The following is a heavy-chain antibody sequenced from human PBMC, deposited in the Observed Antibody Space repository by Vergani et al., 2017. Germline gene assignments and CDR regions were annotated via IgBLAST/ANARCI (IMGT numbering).Heavy chain of an antibody. J-gene: IGHJ6*02. CDR2: ISSSSSTI. Sequence: EVQLVESGGGLVQPGGSLRLSCAASGFTFSSYSMNWVRQAPGKGLEWVSYISSSSSTIYYADSVKGRFTISRDNAKNSLYLQMNSLRDEDTAVYYCARGGGWQLGTQDYYGMDVWGQGTTVTVSS. CDR3: ARGGGWQLGTQDYYGMDV. D-gene: IGHD6-6*01. V-gene: IGHV3-48*02. CDR1: GFTFSSYS.